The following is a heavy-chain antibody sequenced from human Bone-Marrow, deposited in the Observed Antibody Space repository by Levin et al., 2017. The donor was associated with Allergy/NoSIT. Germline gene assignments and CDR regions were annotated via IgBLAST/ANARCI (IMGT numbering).Heavy chain of an antibody. Sequence: GSLRLSCAASGSTFSRYVLHWVRQAPGKGLEWVAVISHDETSEAYAEFVKGRFTISKDNSKNTLYLQMNSLREEDTAVYYCATAGRTSGYADAFEIWGQGTMVTVSS. CDR2: ISHDETSE. J-gene: IGHJ3*02. D-gene: IGHD3-22*01. V-gene: IGHV3-30*04. CDR1: GSTFSRYV. CDR3: ATAGRTSGYADAFEI.